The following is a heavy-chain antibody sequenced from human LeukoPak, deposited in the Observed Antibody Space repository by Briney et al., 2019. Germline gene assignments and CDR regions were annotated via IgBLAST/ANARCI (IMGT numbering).Heavy chain of an antibody. CDR3: ARGPGIAAAGPY. V-gene: IGHV4-34*01. Sequence: SETLSLTCAVYGGSFSGYYWSWIRQPPGKGLEWIGEINHSGSTNYNPSLKSRVTISVGTSKNQFSLKLSSVTAADTAVYYCARGPGIAAAGPYWGQGTLVTVSS. CDR2: INHSGST. CDR1: GGSFSGYY. D-gene: IGHD6-13*01. J-gene: IGHJ4*02.